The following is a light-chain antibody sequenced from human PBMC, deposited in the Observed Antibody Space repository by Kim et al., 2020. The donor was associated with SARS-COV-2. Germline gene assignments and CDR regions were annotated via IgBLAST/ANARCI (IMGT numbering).Light chain of an antibody. V-gene: IGKV3-20*01. CDR3: QQYGSSPVT. J-gene: IGKJ4*01. Sequence: LSPGERATLSCRASQSVTGSYLAWYQQKPGQAPRLLFYGASSRATGIPDRFSGSGSGTDFTLTISRLEPEDFAVYSCQQYGSSPVTFGGGTKLEI. CDR2: GAS. CDR1: QSVTGSY.